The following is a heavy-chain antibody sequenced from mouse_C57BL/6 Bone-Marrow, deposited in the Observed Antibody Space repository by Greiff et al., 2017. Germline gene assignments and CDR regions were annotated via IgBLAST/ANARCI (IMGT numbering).Heavy chain of an antibody. CDR3: ARGRARLAY. J-gene: IGHJ3*01. D-gene: IGHD3-3*01. V-gene: IGHV1-69*01. Sequence: VQLQQPGAELVMPGASVKLSCKASGYTFTSYWMHWVKQRPGQGLEWIGEIDPSDSYTNYNQKFKGKSTLTVDKSSSTAYMQLSSLTSEDSAVYYCARGRARLAYWGQGTLVTVSA. CDR1: GYTFTSYW. CDR2: IDPSDSYT.